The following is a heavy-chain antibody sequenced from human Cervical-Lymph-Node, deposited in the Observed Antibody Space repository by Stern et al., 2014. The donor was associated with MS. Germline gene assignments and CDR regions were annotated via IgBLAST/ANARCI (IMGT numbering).Heavy chain of an antibody. CDR3: ARSSTVTPNAFDI. CDR2: ITHNGST. J-gene: IGHJ3*02. CDR1: GGSISSGGYS. D-gene: IGHD4-17*01. Sequence: QLVESGSGLVQPSQTLSLTCAVSGGSISSGGYSWSWIRQPPGKGLEWIGYITHNGSTYYSPSLKTRVTISVDRSKNQFSLKLSAVTAADTAVYYCARSSTVTPNAFDIWGQGTMVTVSS. V-gene: IGHV4-30-2*01.